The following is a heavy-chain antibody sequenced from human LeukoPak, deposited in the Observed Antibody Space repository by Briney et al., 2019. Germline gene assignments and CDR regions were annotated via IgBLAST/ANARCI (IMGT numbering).Heavy chain of an antibody. Sequence: SETLSLTCTVSGYSISSGYYWGWIRQPPGKGLEWIGSIYHSGSTYYNPSLKSRVTISVDTSKNHFSLKLSSVTAADTAVYYCASLFSSGWVHYWGQGTLVTVSS. V-gene: IGHV4-38-2*02. CDR3: ASLFSSGWVHY. D-gene: IGHD6-19*01. J-gene: IGHJ4*02. CDR2: IYHSGST. CDR1: GYSISSGYY.